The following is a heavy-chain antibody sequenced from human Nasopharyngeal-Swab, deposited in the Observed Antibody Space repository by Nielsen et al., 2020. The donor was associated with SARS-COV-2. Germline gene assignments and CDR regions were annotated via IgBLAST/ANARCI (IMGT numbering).Heavy chain of an antibody. CDR2: IHYSGTT. J-gene: IGHJ5*02. Sequence: SETLSLTCTVSGGSVSTSSYPWDWIRQPPGKGLEWIGSIHYSGTTDYNSSLKSRVTISIDTSKNQFSLKLSSVTAADTAVYYCAGQRGIQLWTRPIHGVQVVNWFDLWGQGRLVTVSS. V-gene: IGHV4-39*07. D-gene: IGHD5-18*01. CDR1: GGSVSTSSYP. CDR3: AGQRGIQLWTRPIHGVQVVNWFDL.